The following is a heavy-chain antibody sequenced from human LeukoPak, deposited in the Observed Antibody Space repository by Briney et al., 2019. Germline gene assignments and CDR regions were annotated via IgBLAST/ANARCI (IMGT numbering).Heavy chain of an antibody. V-gene: IGHV4-39*01. D-gene: IGHD1-14*01. Sequence: PSQTLSLTCTVSDGSISSNNYYWAWIRQPPGKGLEWIANIFYTGSTYYNPSLKSRVTISIDTSKNQFSLRLSSVTATDTAVYYCARLNKPGWFDPWGQGTLVTVSS. CDR3: ARLNKPGWFDP. J-gene: IGHJ5*02. CDR2: IFYTGST. CDR1: DGSISSNNYY.